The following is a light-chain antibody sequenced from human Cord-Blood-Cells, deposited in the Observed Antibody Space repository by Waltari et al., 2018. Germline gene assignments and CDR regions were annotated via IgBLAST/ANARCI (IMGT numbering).Light chain of an antibody. CDR2: GAS. CDR3: QQYGSSIT. V-gene: IGKV3-20*01. CDR1: QSVSSSY. Sequence: EIVLTQSPGTLSLSPGERATLSCRASQSVSSSYLAWYQQKPGQAPRLLFYGASSRATGIPDRFSGSGSGTDFTLTISRLEPEDLAVYYCQQYGSSITFGQGTRLEIK. J-gene: IGKJ5*01.